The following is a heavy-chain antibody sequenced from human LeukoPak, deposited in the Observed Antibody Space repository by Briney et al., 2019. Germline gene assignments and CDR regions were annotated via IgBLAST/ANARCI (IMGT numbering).Heavy chain of an antibody. Sequence: GGSLRLSCAASGFTFSSYNMNWVRQAPGKGLEWVSDISSSGSTIYFADSVKGRFTISRDNAKNSLYLQMNSLRDEDTAVYYCARTVVAAKTYYFDYWGRGTLVTVSS. V-gene: IGHV3-48*02. D-gene: IGHD2-15*01. J-gene: IGHJ4*02. CDR2: ISSSGSTI. CDR1: GFTFSSYN. CDR3: ARTVVAAKTYYFDY.